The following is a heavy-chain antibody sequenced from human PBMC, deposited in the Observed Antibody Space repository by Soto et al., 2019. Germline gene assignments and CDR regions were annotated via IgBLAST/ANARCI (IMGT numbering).Heavy chain of an antibody. J-gene: IGHJ5*01. CDR3: AHRPTDGSGSSSWFDS. CDR2: LSWNADNV. D-gene: IGHD3-10*01. CDR1: GFSFTSTGVT. Sequence: ESGPTLVNPTQTLTLTCTFSGFSFTSTGVTVGCIRQSPGKALEALLSWNADNVVYSPSPMTRVTITDDTSSIQVVLIMTNVDPLDTATYYCAHRPTDGSGSSSWFDSWGPGILVTVSS. V-gene: IGHV2-5*01.